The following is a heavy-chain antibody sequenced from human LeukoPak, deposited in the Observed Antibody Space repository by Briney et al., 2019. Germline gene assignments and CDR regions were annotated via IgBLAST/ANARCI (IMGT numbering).Heavy chain of an antibody. D-gene: IGHD4-23*01. Sequence: NTGGSLRLSCAASGFTFSNAWMSWFRQAPGKGLEWVGRIKSKTDGGTTDYAAPVKGRFTISRDDSKNTLYLQMNSLKTEDTAVYYCTTREVDGGNSNDAFDIWGQGTKVTVSS. CDR2: IKSKTDGGTT. V-gene: IGHV3-15*01. CDR3: TTREVDGGNSNDAFDI. J-gene: IGHJ3*02. CDR1: GFTFSNAW.